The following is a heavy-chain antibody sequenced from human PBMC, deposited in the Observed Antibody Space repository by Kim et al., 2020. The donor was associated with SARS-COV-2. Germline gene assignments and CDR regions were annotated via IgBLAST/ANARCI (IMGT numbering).Heavy chain of an antibody. CDR1: GGSFSGYY. D-gene: IGHD2-15*01. CDR3: ARGRPNCSGGSCYPYYFDY. CDR2: INHSGST. Sequence: SETLSLTCAVYGGSFSGYYWSWIRQPPGKGLEWIGEINHSGSTNYNPSLKSRVTISVDTSKNQFSLKLSSVTAADTAVYYCARGRPNCSGGSCYPYYFDYWGQGTLVTVSS. V-gene: IGHV4-34*01. J-gene: IGHJ4*02.